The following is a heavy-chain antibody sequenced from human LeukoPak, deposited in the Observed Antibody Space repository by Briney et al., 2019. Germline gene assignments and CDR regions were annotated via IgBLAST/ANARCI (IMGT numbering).Heavy chain of an antibody. J-gene: IGHJ4*02. CDR3: ARGSRVWGSYVDY. CDR1: GGSFSGYY. Sequence: SETLSLTCAVYGGSFSGYYWSWIRQPPGKGRECIVEINHTATPNSTPSLTSRVTILLDTSKNQFSLKLSSVTAADTAVYYCARGSRVWGSYVDYWGQGTLVTVSS. D-gene: IGHD3-16*01. CDR2: INHTATP. V-gene: IGHV4-34*01.